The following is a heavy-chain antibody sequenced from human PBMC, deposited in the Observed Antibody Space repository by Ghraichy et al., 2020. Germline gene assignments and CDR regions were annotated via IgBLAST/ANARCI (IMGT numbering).Heavy chain of an antibody. J-gene: IGHJ6*02. Sequence: GESLNISCKVSGFTFSSYGLHWVRQAPGKGLEWLAFVWTDGDTKLYEDAVKGRFTISRDNSENILYLQMSSLRADDTAVYYCVRDRSTGWPHYYYFYIMDVWGQGAPVIVSS. CDR1: GFTFSSYG. CDR3: VRDRSTGWPHYYYFYIMDV. CDR2: VWTDGDTK. V-gene: IGHV3-33*01. D-gene: IGHD6-19*01.